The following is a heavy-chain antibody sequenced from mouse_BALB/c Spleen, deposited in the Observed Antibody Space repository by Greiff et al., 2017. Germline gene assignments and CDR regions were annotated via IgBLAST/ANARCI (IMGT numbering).Heavy chain of an antibody. CDR1: GFNIKDYY. J-gene: IGHJ3*01. CDR2: IDPENGDT. Sequence: EVQLQHSGAELVRSGASVKLSCTASGFNIKDYYMHWVKQRPEQGLEWIGWIDPENGDTVYAPKFQGKATMTADTSSNTAYLQLSSLTSEDTAVYYCNVISTLAYWGQGTLVTVSA. V-gene: IGHV14-4*02. CDR3: NVISTLAY.